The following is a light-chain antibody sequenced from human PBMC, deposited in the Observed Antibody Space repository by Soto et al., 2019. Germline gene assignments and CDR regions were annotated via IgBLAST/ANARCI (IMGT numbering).Light chain of an antibody. V-gene: IGKV1-5*01. CDR2: DAS. CDR1: QTISTW. Sequence: DIQMTQSPFALSASVGEIVTITCRASQTISTWLAWYQHKPGKAPNLLIYDASTLMSGVPSRFSGSGSGTEFTLTISSLQPGDFATYYCQQSETYPLTFGQGTRLEI. CDR3: QQSETYPLT. J-gene: IGKJ5*01.